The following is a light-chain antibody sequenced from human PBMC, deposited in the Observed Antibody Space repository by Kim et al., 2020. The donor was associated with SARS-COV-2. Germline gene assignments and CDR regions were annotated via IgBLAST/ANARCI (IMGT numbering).Light chain of an antibody. J-gene: IGLJ3*02. CDR2: VKN. CDR1: SLRSYY. V-gene: IGLV3-19*01. CDR3: NSRDSSSNHRV. Sequence: ACGQTVRITCQGGSLRSYYASWYQQKQRQAPVLVISVKNNRPSEMPDRFFGSSSENTASLTITGAKAEDEADYYYNSRDSSSNHRVFGGGTQLTVL.